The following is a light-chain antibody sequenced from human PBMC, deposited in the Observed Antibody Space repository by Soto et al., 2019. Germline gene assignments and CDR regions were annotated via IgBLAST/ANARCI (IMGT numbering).Light chain of an antibody. Sequence: IQLTQSPSSLSASVGDRVTITCRASQGIKTFLAWYQQKAGKAPKLXIYAASTLQSGVPLRFSGSGSGTDFTLTISSLQSEDFATYYCQQLNSYTITFGQGTRLEIK. J-gene: IGKJ5*01. CDR3: QQLNSYTIT. CDR1: QGIKTF. CDR2: AAS. V-gene: IGKV1-9*01.